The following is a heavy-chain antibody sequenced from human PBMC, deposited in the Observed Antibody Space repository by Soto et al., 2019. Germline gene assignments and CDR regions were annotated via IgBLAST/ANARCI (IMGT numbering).Heavy chain of an antibody. D-gene: IGHD2-2*01. CDR3: ARGGGYCISTSCYATVDYYYYGMDV. Sequence: GGSQRLSSTASGFPFRSYGMHWVRQAPGKGLEWVAVIWYDGSNKYYADSVKGRFTISRDNSKNTLYLQMNSLRAEDTAVYYCARGGGYCISTSCYATVDYYYYGMDVWGQGTTVTVSS. CDR2: IWYDGSNK. V-gene: IGHV3-33*01. CDR1: GFPFRSYG. J-gene: IGHJ6*02.